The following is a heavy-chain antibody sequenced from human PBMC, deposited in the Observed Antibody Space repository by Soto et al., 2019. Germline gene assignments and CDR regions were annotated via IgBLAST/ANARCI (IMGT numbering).Heavy chain of an antibody. D-gene: IGHD3-22*01. Sequence: ASVKVSCKASGYTFTSYGISWVRQAPGQGLEWMGWISAYNGNTNYAQKLQGRVTMTTDTSTSTAYMELRSLRSDDTAVYYCARDLVGDSSRYYFVAYWGQGTLVIVSS. CDR3: ARDLVGDSSRYYFVAY. J-gene: IGHJ4*02. V-gene: IGHV1-18*01. CDR1: GYTFTSYG. CDR2: ISAYNGNT.